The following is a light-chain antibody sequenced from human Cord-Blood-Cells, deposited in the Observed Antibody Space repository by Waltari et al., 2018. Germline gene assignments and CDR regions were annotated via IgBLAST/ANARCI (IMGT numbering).Light chain of an antibody. CDR2: DAS. CDR3: QQYNSYSWT. J-gene: IGKJ1*01. V-gene: IGKV1-5*01. CDR1: KRISSW. Sequence: DIQMTQSPSTLSASVGDRVTITCRASKRISSWLAWYQQKPGKAPKLLIYDASSLESGVPSRFSGSGSGTEFTLTISSLQPDDFATYYCQQYNSYSWTFGQGTKVEIK.